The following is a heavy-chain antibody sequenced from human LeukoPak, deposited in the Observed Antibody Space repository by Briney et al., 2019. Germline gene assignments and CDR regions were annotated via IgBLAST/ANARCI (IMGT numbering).Heavy chain of an antibody. CDR3: ARGLGYCSGGSCSHFDY. D-gene: IGHD2-15*01. CDR2: MNPNSGNT. V-gene: IGHV1-8*01. J-gene: IGHJ4*02. CDR1: GYTFTSYD. Sequence: ASVKVSCKASGYTFTSYDINWVRQATGQGLEWMGWMNPNSGNTGYAQKFQGRVTMTRNTSISTAYMELSSLRSEDTAVYYCARGLGYCSGGSCSHFDYWGQGTLVTVSS.